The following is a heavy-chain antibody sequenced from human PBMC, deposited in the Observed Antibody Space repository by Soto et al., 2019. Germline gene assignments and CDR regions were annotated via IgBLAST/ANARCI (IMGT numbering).Heavy chain of an antibody. V-gene: IGHV3-23*01. CDR3: AKFRITMIRGDTIDS. D-gene: IGHD3-10*01. CDR1: GVTVSSCA. Sequence: AGSLTLSCEASGVTVSSCAMCWVCQGPGKGLGWVSTRSASSHDRYYADSAKSRFTISRDNSKNTLYSQMNSPRAEDTAIEYFAKFRITMIRGDTIDSWGQGTLVTVSS. CDR2: RSASSHDR. J-gene: IGHJ4*02.